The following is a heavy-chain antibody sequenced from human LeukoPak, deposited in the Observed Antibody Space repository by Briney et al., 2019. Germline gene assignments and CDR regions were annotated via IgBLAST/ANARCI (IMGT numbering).Heavy chain of an antibody. CDR2: IIISSSYF. CDR1: GFTFSSNS. Sequence: GGSLRFSCAASGFTFSSNSMNRLRQGQGKGLEWVSSIIISSSYFSYEDSVKGRFTISKDNAKNSLYLQMNSLRAEDTAVYYCARDASAYCYCSGSYPDCWGQGTLVTVSS. CDR3: ARDASAYCYCSGSYPDC. V-gene: IGHV3-21*01. D-gene: IGHD3-10*01. J-gene: IGHJ4*02.